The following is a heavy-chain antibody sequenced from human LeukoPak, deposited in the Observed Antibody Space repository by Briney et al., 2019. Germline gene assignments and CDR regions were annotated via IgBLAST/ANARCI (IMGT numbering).Heavy chain of an antibody. CDR3: ANFDWPTGDFDI. CDR1: GLAFGDYA. D-gene: IGHD3-9*01. J-gene: IGHJ3*02. Sequence: GGSLRLSCTASGLAFGDYAMSWVRQAPGKGLEWVALIRAKASGGTTEYAASVKGRFTISRDDSKSIAYLQMNDLKIEDTAVYYCANFDWPTGDFDIWGQGTMVTVSS. CDR2: IRAKASGGTT. V-gene: IGHV3-49*04.